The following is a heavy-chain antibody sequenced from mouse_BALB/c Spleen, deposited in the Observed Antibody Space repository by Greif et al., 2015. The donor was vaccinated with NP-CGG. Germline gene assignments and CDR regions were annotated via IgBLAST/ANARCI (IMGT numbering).Heavy chain of an antibody. CDR2: IYPGDGAT. CDR1: GYAFSSYW. D-gene: IGHD2-4*01. V-gene: IGHV1-80*01. Sequence: QVQLQQPGAELVRPGSSVKISCKASGYAFSSYWMNWVKQRPGQGLEWIGQIYPGDGATNYNGKFKGKATLTADKSSSPSYILLISLPSEDSAVYFCAIYDYVYYAMVYWGQGTSVTVSS. J-gene: IGHJ4*01. CDR3: AIYDYVYYAMVY.